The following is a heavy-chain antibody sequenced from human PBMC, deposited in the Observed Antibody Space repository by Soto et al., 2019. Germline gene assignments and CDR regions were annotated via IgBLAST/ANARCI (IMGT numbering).Heavy chain of an antibody. V-gene: IGHV4-59*08. CDR2: IYYSGST. Sequence: QVQLQESGPGLVKPSETLSLTCTVSGGSISSYYWSWIRQPPGKGLEWIGYIYYSGSTNYNPSLKSRVTISVDTSKNQFSLKLSSVTAADTAVYYCARSSGQWLAFDYWGQGTLVTVSS. CDR1: GGSISSYY. D-gene: IGHD6-19*01. J-gene: IGHJ4*02. CDR3: ARSSGQWLAFDY.